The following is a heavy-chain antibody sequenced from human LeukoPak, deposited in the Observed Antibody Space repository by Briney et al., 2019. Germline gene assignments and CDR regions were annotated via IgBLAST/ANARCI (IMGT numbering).Heavy chain of an antibody. CDR2: IYSGGTT. D-gene: IGHD2-15*01. CDR1: GFTVSSNY. J-gene: IGHJ5*02. V-gene: IGHV3-53*01. CDR3: ARASCGSCPFDP. Sequence: GGSLRLSCAASGFTVSSNYMSWVRQAPGKGLEWVSIIYSGGTTYYADSVKGRFTISRDSSKNMVNLQMNSLRAENTAVYYCARASCGSCPFDPWGQGTLVTVSS.